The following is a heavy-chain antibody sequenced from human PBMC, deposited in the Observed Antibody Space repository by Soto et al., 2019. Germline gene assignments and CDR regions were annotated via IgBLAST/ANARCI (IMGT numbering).Heavy chain of an antibody. CDR3: AKGSPYSGTYFHP. CDR2: ISGSGGST. Sequence: DVQLLESGGGLVQPGGSLRLSCSASGFTFSNYAMSWVSRIPGKGLEWVSAISGSGGSTNYEDSVKGRFTISRDNSKRTLYLQMNSLRVDDTAVYYCAKGSPYSGTYFHPWGQGTLVTVSS. V-gene: IGHV3-23*01. CDR1: GFTFSNYA. D-gene: IGHD1-26*01. J-gene: IGHJ5*02.